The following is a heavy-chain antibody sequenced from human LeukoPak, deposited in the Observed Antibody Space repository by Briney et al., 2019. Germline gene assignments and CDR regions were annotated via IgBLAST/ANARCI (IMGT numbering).Heavy chain of an antibody. Sequence: PGGSLRLSCAASGFTFSSYGMHWVRQAPGKGLEWVAVISYDGSNKYYADSVKGRFTISRDNSKNTLYLQMNSLRAEDTAVYYCAKDHVKTYSGYVTVTIHQDAFDIWGQGTMVTVSS. CDR1: GFTFSSYG. V-gene: IGHV3-30*18. J-gene: IGHJ3*02. CDR2: ISYDGSNK. D-gene: IGHD5-12*01. CDR3: AKDHVKTYSGYVTVTIHQDAFDI.